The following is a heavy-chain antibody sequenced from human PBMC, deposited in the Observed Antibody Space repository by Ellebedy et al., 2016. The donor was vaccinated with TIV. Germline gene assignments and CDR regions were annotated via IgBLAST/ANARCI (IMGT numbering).Heavy chain of an antibody. Sequence: MPSETLSLTCTVSGGSISSYYWSWIRQPPGKGLEWIGYIYYSGNTNYNPSLKSRVTMSVDTSRNQFSLKLSSVTAADTAVYYCARGAMLSGYFDYWGQGTLVTVSS. V-gene: IGHV4-59*08. CDR1: GGSISSYY. J-gene: IGHJ4*02. CDR2: IYYSGNT. CDR3: ARGAMLSGYFDY. D-gene: IGHD3-16*01.